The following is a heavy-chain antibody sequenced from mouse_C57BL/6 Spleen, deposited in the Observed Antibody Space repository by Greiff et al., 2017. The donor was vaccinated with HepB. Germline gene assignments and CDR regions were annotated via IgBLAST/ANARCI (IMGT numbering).Heavy chain of an antibody. Sequence: VQLQQSGPELVKPGASVKISCKASGYSFTGYYMNWVKQSPEKSLEWIGEINPSTGGTTYNQKFKAKATLTVDKSSSTAYMQLQSLTSEDSAVYYCAPYDYGGELAYWGQGTLVTVSA. CDR3: APYDYGGELAY. D-gene: IGHD2-4*01. J-gene: IGHJ3*01. CDR1: GYSFTGYY. V-gene: IGHV1-42*01. CDR2: INPSTGGT.